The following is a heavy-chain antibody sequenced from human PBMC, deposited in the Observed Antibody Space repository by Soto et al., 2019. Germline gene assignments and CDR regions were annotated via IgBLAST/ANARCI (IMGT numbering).Heavy chain of an antibody. CDR3: ARERKFDFWRKGLDV. V-gene: IGHV1-8*01. D-gene: IGHD3-3*01. CDR1: GYTFPPYD. Sequence: QAQLVQSGAEVRKPGASVKVSCKASGYTFPPYDIHWVRQAPGQGLAWLGWMDPNSGSTGYAQNFQGRITMTRNISRNTAHMELSSLQSEDTAVYYCARERKFDFWRKGLDVWGQGTTVTVSS. J-gene: IGHJ6*02. CDR2: MDPNSGST.